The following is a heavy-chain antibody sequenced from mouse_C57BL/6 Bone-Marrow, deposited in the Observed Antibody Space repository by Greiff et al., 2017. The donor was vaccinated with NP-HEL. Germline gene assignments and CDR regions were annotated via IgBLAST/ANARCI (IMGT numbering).Heavy chain of an antibody. Sequence: EVQLQQSGPELVKPGASVKMSCKASGYTFTDYNMHWVKQSHGKSLEWIGYINPNNGGTSYNQKFKGKATLTVNKSSSTAYMELRSLTSEDSAVYYCARGGITTWYFDVWGTGTTVTVSS. CDR3: ARGGITTWYFDV. CDR1: GYTFTDYN. J-gene: IGHJ1*03. CDR2: INPNNGGT. D-gene: IGHD1-1*01. V-gene: IGHV1-22*01.